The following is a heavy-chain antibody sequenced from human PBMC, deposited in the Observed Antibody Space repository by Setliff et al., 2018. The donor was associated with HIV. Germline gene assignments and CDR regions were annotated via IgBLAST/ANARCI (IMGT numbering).Heavy chain of an antibody. CDR2: IYYSGST. CDR3: ARARGLLPYYYLDV. Sequence: SETLSLTCTVSGGSISSSYWSWIRQPPGKGLEWIGYIYYSGSTNYSPSLKSRVTMSVDTSKNQFSLKLSSVTAADTAVYYCARARGLLPYYYLDVWGKGTTVTV. D-gene: IGHD3-10*01. V-gene: IGHV4-59*12. CDR1: GGSISSSY. J-gene: IGHJ6*03.